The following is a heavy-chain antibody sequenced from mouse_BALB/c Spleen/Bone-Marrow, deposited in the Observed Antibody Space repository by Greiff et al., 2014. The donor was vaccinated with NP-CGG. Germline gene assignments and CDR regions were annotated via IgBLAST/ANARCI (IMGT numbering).Heavy chain of an antibody. J-gene: IGHJ1*01. CDR1: GFSLTSYG. CDR3: ARVYLWYFDV. D-gene: IGHD2-3*01. V-gene: IGHV2-9*02. CDR2: IRADGSP. Sequence: QVQLKESGPGLVAPSQSLPITCTGSGFSLTSYGVHWVRQPPGKGLEWLGVIRADGSPKYKSNVMSRVSISKDNSKSQLVLKMTRLQADYSAMYYCARVYLWYFDVWGAGTTVTVSS.